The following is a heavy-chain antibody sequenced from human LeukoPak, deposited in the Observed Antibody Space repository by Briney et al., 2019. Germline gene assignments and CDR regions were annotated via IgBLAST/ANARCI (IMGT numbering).Heavy chain of an antibody. CDR3: ARQDTATFDY. CDR2: IYYSGST. D-gene: IGHD5-18*01. Sequence: PSETLSLTCTVSGGSISSYYWSWIRQPPGKGLEWIGYIYYSGSTNYNPSLKSRVTISVDTSKNQFSLKLSSVTAADTAVYYCARQDTATFDYWGQGTLVTVSS. V-gene: IGHV4-59*08. CDR1: GGSISSYY. J-gene: IGHJ4*02.